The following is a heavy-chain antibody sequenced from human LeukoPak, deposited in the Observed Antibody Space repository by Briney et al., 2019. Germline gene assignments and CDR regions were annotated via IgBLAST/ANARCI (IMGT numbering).Heavy chain of an antibody. D-gene: IGHD3-10*01. Sequence: GGPLRLSCAASGFTFSSYSMNWVRQAPGKGLEWVSSISSSSTYIYYADSVKGRFTISRDNAKNSLYLQMNGLRAEDTAVYYCARETARRISMIRGVNWFDPWGQGTLVTVSS. V-gene: IGHV3-21*01. CDR3: ARETARRISMIRGVNWFDP. CDR2: ISSSSTYI. CDR1: GFTFSSYS. J-gene: IGHJ5*02.